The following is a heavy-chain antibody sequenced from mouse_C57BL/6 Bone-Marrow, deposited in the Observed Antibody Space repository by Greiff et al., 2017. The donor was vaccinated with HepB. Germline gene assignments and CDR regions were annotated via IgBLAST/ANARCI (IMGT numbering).Heavy chain of an antibody. CDR3: ARLYYPPWFAY. Sequence: EVQLQQSGPELVKPGASVKISCKASGYTFTDYYMNWVKQSHGKSLEWIGDINPNNGGTSYNQKFKGKATLTVDKSSSTAYMELRSLTSEDSAVYYCARLYYPPWFAYWGQGTLVTVSA. D-gene: IGHD1-1*01. CDR2: INPNNGGT. J-gene: IGHJ3*01. CDR1: GYTFTDYY. V-gene: IGHV1-26*01.